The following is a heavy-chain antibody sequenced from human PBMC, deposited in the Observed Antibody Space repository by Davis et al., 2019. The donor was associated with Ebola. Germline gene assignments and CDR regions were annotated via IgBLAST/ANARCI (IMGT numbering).Heavy chain of an antibody. CDR3: AREIVGLHLGELSPWDWFDP. D-gene: IGHD3-16*02. Sequence: ASVKVSCKASGYTFTSYGISWVRQAPGQGLERMGWISAYNGNTNYAQKLQGRVTMTTDTSTSTAYMELRSLRSDDTAVYYCAREIVGLHLGELSPWDWFDPWGQGTLVTVSS. CDR2: ISAYNGNT. J-gene: IGHJ5*02. V-gene: IGHV1-18*01. CDR1: GYTFTSYG.